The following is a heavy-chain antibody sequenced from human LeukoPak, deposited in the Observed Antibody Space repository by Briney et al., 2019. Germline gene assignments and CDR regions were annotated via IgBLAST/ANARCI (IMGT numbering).Heavy chain of an antibody. Sequence: GGSLRLSCAASGFTLCNYWMHWVRHAPGKGLVWVSRIQSDGSTTTYADSVKGRFTISRDNAKNTLYLQMNSLRAEDTAVYYCAREAAVPNTVFDYWGQGSLVTVSS. D-gene: IGHD4-17*01. J-gene: IGHJ4*02. CDR3: AREAAVPNTVFDY. CDR1: GFTLCNYW. CDR2: IQSDGSTT. V-gene: IGHV3-74*01.